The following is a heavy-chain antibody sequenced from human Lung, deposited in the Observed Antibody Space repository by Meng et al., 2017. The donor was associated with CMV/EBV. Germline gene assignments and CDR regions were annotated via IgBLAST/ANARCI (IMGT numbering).Heavy chain of an antibody. Sequence: ASVKVSCKVSGYNIIELSMQWVRQAPGKGLEWMGGFDPEDGETIFAQKFQGRVRLTEDTSTNTAYMEMRSLTSADTAVYYCVTDDLCSGGDCSVGYWGQGAXVTVSS. V-gene: IGHV1-24*01. J-gene: IGHJ4*02. D-gene: IGHD2-21*02. CDR1: GYNIIELS. CDR2: FDPEDGET. CDR3: VTDDLCSGGDCSVGY.